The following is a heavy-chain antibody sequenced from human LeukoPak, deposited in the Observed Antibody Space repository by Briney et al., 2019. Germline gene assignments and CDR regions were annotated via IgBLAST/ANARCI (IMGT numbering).Heavy chain of an antibody. V-gene: IGHV1-18*01. CDR1: GYTFTSYG. CDR2: ISVYNGNT. CDR3: ARVRRYCSSTSCLSLYYYYYYGMDV. D-gene: IGHD2-2*01. Sequence: ASVKVSCKASGYTFTSYGISWVRQAPGQGLEWMGWISVYNGNTNYARKLQGRVTMTTDTSTSTAYMELRSLRSDDTAVYYCARVRRYCSSTSCLSLYYYYYYGMDVWGQGTTVTVSS. J-gene: IGHJ6*02.